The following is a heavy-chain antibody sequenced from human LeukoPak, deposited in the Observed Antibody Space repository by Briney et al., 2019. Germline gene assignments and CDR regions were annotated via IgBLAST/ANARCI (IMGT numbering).Heavy chain of an antibody. D-gene: IGHD6-13*01. V-gene: IGHV4-4*07. CDR3: ARAPLNSSSWYSWGVGYYMDV. Sequence: SETLSLTCSVSGDSINRYYWSWIRQPAGKGLEWIGRIYPNEGRTDDNPSLKSRVTMSLDTSKNQWFLKLSSVTAADTAVYYCARAPLNSSSWYSWGVGYYMDVWGKGTTVTVSS. CDR1: GDSINRYY. CDR2: IYPNEGRT. J-gene: IGHJ6*03.